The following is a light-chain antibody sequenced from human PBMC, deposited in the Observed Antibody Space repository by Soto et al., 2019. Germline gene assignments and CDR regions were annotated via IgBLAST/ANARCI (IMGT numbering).Light chain of an antibody. J-gene: IGKJ1*01. CDR2: DAS. CDR3: QQRSNWPPGVT. CDR1: QSVSSY. V-gene: IGKV3-11*01. Sequence: EIVLTQSPATLSLSPGERATLSCRASQSVSSYLAWYQQKPGQAPRLLIYDASNRATGIPARFSGSGSGTDFTLTISSLEPEDFAVYYCQQRSNWPPGVTFGQWTKVEIK.